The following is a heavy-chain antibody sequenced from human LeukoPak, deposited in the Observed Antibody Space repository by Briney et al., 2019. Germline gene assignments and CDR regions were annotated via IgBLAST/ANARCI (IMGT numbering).Heavy chain of an antibody. CDR1: GDSIDSNSYY. J-gene: IGHJ4*02. D-gene: IGHD1-26*01. Sequence: PSETLSLTCTVSGDSIDSNSYYWSWLRQSAGKGLEWIGRIYTRGSARYHPSLGSRVTMSVDTSKNQFSLELTSVTAADTGVYYCVAGVVGPPERISWGQGSLVTVSS. CDR2: IYTRGSA. CDR3: VAGVVGPPERIS. V-gene: IGHV4-61*02.